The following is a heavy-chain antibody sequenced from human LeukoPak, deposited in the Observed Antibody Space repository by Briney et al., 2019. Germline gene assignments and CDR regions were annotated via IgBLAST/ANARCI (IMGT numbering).Heavy chain of an antibody. CDR1: CGSISSLN. CDR3: ARRLARGGWFDP. J-gene: IGHJ5*02. Sequence: GTLFLPPSVSCGSISSLNKWWGREPPGKGLGWVWYIYYSGSTNYNPSLKSRVTISVDTSENQFSLKLSSVTAADTAVYYCARRLARGGWFDPWGQGTLVTVSS. V-gene: IGHV4-59*08. CDR2: IYYSGST. D-gene: IGHD3-10*01.